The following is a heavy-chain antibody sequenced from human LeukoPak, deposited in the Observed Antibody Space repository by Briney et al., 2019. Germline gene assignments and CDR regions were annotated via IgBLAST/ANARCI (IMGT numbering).Heavy chain of an antibody. D-gene: IGHD3-3*01. Sequence: GGSLRLSCAASGFTFSSYAMSWVRQAPGKGLGWVSIISDGGGSTYYSDSVKGRFTISRDNSKNTLYLQMNSLRAEDTAVYYCVKSRATGTSRSLDYWGQGTLVTVSS. CDR3: VKSRATGTSRSLDY. J-gene: IGHJ4*02. CDR1: GFTFSSYA. V-gene: IGHV3-23*01. CDR2: ISDGGGST.